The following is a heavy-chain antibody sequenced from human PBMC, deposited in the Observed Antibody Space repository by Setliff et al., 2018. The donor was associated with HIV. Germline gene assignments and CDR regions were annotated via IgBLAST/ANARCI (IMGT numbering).Heavy chain of an antibody. D-gene: IGHD3-10*01. CDR1: GFTFSSYG. CDR2: ISYDGSNK. J-gene: IGHJ6*02. V-gene: IGHV3-30*06. Sequence: GGSLRLSCAASGFTFSSYGIHWVRQAPGKGLEWVAVISYDGSNKYYADSVKGRFTISRDNSKNTLYLQMNSLRAEDTAVYYCARSVIGYYYYGMDVWGQGTLVTVSS. CDR3: ARSVIGYYYYGMDV.